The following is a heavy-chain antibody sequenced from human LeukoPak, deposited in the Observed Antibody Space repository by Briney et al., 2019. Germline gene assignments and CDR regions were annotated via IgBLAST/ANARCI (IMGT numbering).Heavy chain of an antibody. J-gene: IGHJ4*02. CDR2: ISAYNGNT. Sequence: ASVKVSCKASGYTFTSYGISWVRQAPGQGLEWMGWISAYNGNTNYAQKLQGRVTMTTDTSTSTAYMELRSLRSDDTAVYYCVRCSGGSCYWSSHDYWGQGTLVTVSS. CDR3: VRCSGGSCYWSSHDY. CDR1: GYTFTSYG. D-gene: IGHD2-15*01. V-gene: IGHV1-18*01.